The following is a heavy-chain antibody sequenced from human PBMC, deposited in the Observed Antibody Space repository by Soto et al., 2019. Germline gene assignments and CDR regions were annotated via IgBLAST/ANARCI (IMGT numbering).Heavy chain of an antibody. CDR2: ISYDGSNK. CDR1: GFTFSSYA. D-gene: IGHD6-13*01. J-gene: IGHJ6*02. V-gene: IGHV3-30-3*01. CDR3: AGDYLPLAAYYYYGMDV. Sequence: PGGSLRLSCAASGFTFSSYAMHWVRQAPGKGLEWVAVISYDGSNKYYADSVKGRFTISRDNSKNTLYLQMNSLRAEDTAVYYCAGDYLPLAAYYYYGMDVWGQGTTVTVSS.